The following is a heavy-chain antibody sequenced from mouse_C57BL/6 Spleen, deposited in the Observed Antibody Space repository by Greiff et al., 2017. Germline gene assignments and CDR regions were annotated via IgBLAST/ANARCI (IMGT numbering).Heavy chain of an antibody. D-gene: IGHD2-1*01. CDR1: GFTFTDDY. V-gene: IGHV7-3*01. CDR2: IRNKANGYTT. Sequence: EVKLVESGGGLVQPGGSLSLSCAASGFTFTDDYMSWVRQPPGKALEWVGFIRNKANGYTTEYSASVKGRFTISRDNSQSILYLQMNALRAEDSATYYCARLYGNYVWYFDVWGTGTTVTVSS. CDR3: ARLYGNYVWYFDV. J-gene: IGHJ1*03.